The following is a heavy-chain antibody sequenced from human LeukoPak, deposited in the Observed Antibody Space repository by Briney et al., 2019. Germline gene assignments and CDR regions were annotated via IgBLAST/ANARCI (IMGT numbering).Heavy chain of an antibody. CDR2: ISSSGSTI. D-gene: IGHD6-19*01. J-gene: IGHJ4*02. V-gene: IGHV3-48*03. Sequence: GGSLRLSCAASGFTFSSYEMNWVRQAPGKGLERVSYISSSGSTIYYADSVKGRFTISRDNAKNSLYLQMNSLRAEDTAVYYCASSDSGWFDYWGQGTLVTVSS. CDR3: ASSDSGWFDY. CDR1: GFTFSSYE.